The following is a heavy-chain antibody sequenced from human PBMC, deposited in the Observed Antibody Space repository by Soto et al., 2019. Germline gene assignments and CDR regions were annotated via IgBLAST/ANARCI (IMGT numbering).Heavy chain of an antibody. CDR3: VILGVRSRRYYFDF. CDR1: GGSISSSSYY. V-gene: IGHV4-39*01. D-gene: IGHD3-16*01. CDR2: IYYSGST. Sequence: PSETLSLTCTVSGGSISSSSYYWGWIRQPPGKGLGWIGSIYYSGSTYYNPSLKSRVTISVDTSKNQFSLKLSSVTAADTALSYSVILGVRSRRYYFDFRCEATLVSLSS. J-gene: IGHJ4*02.